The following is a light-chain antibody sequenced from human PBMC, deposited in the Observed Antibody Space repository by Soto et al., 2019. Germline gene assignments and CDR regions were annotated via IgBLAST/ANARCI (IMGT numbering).Light chain of an antibody. CDR1: QNINHW. CDR2: DAS. Sequence: DIPLTQSPLTLSASVGETATITCRASQNINHWLAWYQQKPGKAPNLLIYDASSLQNGVPSRFSGRGSGTDFTLTISSLQPNDSATYYCQQYKSHIYTFGQGTKLEIK. V-gene: IGKV1-5*01. J-gene: IGKJ2*01. CDR3: QQYKSHIYT.